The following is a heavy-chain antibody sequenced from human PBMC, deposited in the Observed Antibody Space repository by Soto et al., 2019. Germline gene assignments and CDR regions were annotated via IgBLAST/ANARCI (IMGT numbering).Heavy chain of an antibody. V-gene: IGHV1-3*01. CDR2: INAGNGNT. J-gene: IGHJ5*02. Sequence: ASVKVSCKASGYTFTSYAMHWVRQSPGQRLEWMGWINAGNGNTKYSQKFQGRVTITRDTSASTAYMELSSLRSEDTAVYYCASSEGTYYGSGSYPWFDPWGQGTLVTVSS. CDR3: ASSEGTYYGSGSYPWFDP. D-gene: IGHD3-10*01. CDR1: GYTFTSYA.